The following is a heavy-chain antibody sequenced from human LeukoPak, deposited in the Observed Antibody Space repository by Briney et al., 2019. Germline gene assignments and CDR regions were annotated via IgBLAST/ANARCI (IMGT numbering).Heavy chain of an antibody. CDR1: GGSIRSYY. D-gene: IGHD2-2*01. CDR2: IYTSGST. V-gene: IGHV4-4*07. CDR3: ARISDCSSSSCPYYYYMDV. J-gene: IGHJ6*03. Sequence: SETLSLTCTVSGGSIRSYYWSWIRQPAGKGLEWIGRIYTSGSTNYNPSLESRVTMSVDTSKNQFSLKLSSVTAADTAVYYCARISDCSSSSCPYYYYMDVWGKGTMVTVSS.